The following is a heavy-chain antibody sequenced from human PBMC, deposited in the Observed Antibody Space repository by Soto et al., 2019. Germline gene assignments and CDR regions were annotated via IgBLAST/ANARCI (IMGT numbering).Heavy chain of an antibody. D-gene: IGHD6-13*01. J-gene: IGHJ4*02. Sequence: ASMKVSCKASGYTFTTHAMYLVRQAPGQRLEWMGWINAGNGATKHSQNFQDRVTIARDTSANTAFMELSSLRSEDTAVYYCARGSAAAGPYYFDYWAQGTLVTVSS. CDR3: ARGSAAAGPYYFDY. CDR2: INAGNGAT. V-gene: IGHV1-3*01. CDR1: GYTFTTHA.